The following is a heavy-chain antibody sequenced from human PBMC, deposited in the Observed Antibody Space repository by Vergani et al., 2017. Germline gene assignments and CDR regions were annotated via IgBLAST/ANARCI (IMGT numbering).Heavy chain of an antibody. CDR1: GYSISSGYY. CDR3: ARLVAVAGTDNYYFDY. V-gene: IGHV4-38-2*01. CDR2: IYHSGST. D-gene: IGHD6-19*01. Sequence: QVQLQESGPGLVKPSETLSLTCAVSGYSISSGYYWGWIRQPPGKGLEWIGSIYHSGSTYYNPSLKSRVTISVDTAKNQFSLQLSSVTAADTAVYYCARLVAVAGTDNYYFDYWGQGTLVTVSS. J-gene: IGHJ4*02.